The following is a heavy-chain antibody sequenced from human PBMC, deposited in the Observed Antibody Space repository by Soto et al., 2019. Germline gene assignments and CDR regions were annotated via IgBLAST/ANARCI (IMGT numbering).Heavy chain of an antibody. J-gene: IGHJ6*02. CDR2: IRSKAYGGTT. Sequence: EVQLVESGGGLVKPGRSLRLSCTASGFTFGDYAMSWFRQAPGKGLEWVGFIRSKAYGGTTEYAASVKGRFTISRDDSKSIAYLQMNSLKTEDTAVYYCTRDRLAEQLPFGMDVWGQGTTVTVSS. V-gene: IGHV3-49*05. CDR3: TRDRLAEQLPFGMDV. CDR1: GFTFGDYA. D-gene: IGHD6-6*01.